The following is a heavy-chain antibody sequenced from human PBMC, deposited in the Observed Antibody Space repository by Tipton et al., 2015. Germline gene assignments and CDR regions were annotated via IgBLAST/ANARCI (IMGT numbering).Heavy chain of an antibody. CDR2: TSHSGNT. J-gene: IGHJ4*02. Sequence: TLSLTCAVSGYSIGGAYPLDWIRQPPGKGLEWIGGTSHSGNTHYNPAHKSGVTMSRDTSKKQFSLKPTFSTAADTAVYYCACQDYDSLTRDYQTVDYWGQGTLVTGSS. D-gene: IGHD3-9*01. V-gene: IGHV4-38-2*01. CDR3: ACQDYDSLTRDYQTVDY. CDR1: GYSIGGAYP.